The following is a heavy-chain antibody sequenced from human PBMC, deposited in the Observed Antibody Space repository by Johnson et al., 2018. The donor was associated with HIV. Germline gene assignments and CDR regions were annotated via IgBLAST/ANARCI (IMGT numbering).Heavy chain of an antibody. CDR1: GFTFSSYA. Sequence: QVQLVESGGGVVQPGRSLRLSCAASGFTFSSYAMHWVRQAPGKGLEWVAVISYDGSNKYYADSVKGRFTISRDNSKNTLYLQMNSLRAEDTAVYYCARDYDLAARPVAFDIWGQGTMVTVSS. J-gene: IGHJ3*02. D-gene: IGHD6-6*01. V-gene: IGHV3-30-3*01. CDR3: ARDYDLAARPVAFDI. CDR2: ISYDGSNK.